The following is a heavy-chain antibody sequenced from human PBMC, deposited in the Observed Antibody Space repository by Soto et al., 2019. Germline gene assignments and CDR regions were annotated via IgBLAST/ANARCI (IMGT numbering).Heavy chain of an antibody. D-gene: IGHD2-8*01. J-gene: IGHJ4*02. CDR3: MRSHGAY. CDR1: GGSVSSGPYH. CDR2: ISYSGTA. V-gene: IGHV4-61*01. Sequence: QVQLQESGPGLVKTSETLSLTCTVSGGSVSSGPYHWNWVRQPPGKGLEWIGHISYSGTANYNPSLRGRVFIATDTSMNQFSLRLSSVTAADTAVYYCMRSHGAYWGQGALVTVSP.